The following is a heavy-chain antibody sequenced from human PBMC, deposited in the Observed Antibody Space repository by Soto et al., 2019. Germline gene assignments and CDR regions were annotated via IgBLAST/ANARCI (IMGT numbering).Heavy chain of an antibody. Sequence: EVQLVESGGGLVKPGGSLRLSCAASGFTFSSYSMNWVRQAPGKGLEWVSSISSSSSYIHYGDSVKGRITISRDNAKNSLYLQMNSLRAEDTAVYYCARDEVVVATPFDHYFYMDVWGKGTTVTVSS. CDR2: ISSSSSYI. CDR1: GFTFSSYS. J-gene: IGHJ6*03. V-gene: IGHV3-21*01. CDR3: ARDEVVVATPFDHYFYMDV. D-gene: IGHD2-2*01.